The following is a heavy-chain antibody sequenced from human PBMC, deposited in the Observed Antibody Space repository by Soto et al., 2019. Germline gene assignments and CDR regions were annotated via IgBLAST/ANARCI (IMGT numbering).Heavy chain of an antibody. Sequence: EVQLVESGGGLVQPGESLRLSCAASGLTFRSYWMHWVRQAPVKVLVWVSRINTDGSVAMYVDSVKGRFTISRDNAKNTLFLHMNSLRAEDTAVYYCVRDMQLWRLDSWGQGILVTVSS. CDR2: INTDGSVA. V-gene: IGHV3-74*03. CDR3: VRDMQLWRLDS. D-gene: IGHD2-21*01. CDR1: GLTFRSYW. J-gene: IGHJ4*02.